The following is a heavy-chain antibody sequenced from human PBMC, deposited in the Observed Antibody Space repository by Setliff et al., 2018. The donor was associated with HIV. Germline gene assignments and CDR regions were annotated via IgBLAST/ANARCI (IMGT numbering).Heavy chain of an antibody. D-gene: IGHD6-19*01. CDR3: ARPQGGAVAGIFDY. Sequence: EASVKVSCKASGYTFTSYGITWVRQAPGQGLEWMGWISTYNGNTHYAQKLQGRVTMTTDTSTSTAYMELRSLRSDDTAVYYCARPQGGAVAGIFDYWGQGTLVTVSS. CDR1: GYTFTSYG. J-gene: IGHJ4*02. V-gene: IGHV1-18*01. CDR2: ISTYNGNT.